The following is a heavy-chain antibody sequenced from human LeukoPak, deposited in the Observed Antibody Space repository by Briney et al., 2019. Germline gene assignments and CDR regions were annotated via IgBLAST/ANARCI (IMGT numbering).Heavy chain of an antibody. CDR3: TRTTEGYCRGRSCYSYYYYMDV. Sequence: SETLSLTCTVSGGSFSSYYWSWIRQPPGKGLEWIGYIYYRGSTYYNPSLKSRVTISVDTSKNQFALRLSSVTAADTAVYYCTRTTEGYCRGRSCYSYYYYMDVWGKGTTVTISS. CDR1: GGSFSSYY. V-gene: IGHV4-59*01. J-gene: IGHJ6*03. CDR2: IYYRGST. D-gene: IGHD2-15*01.